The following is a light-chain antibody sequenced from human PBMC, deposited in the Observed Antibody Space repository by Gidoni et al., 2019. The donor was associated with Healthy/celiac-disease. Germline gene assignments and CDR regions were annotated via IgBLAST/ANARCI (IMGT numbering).Light chain of an antibody. CDR3: KQYNSYPWT. Sequence: DIQMTQSPSTLSASVGDRVTITCRASQIISSWLAWYQQKPGKATKLLIYKASSLESGVPSRFSGSGSGTEFTLTISSMQPDDFATYYCKQYNSYPWTFGQXTKVEIK. J-gene: IGKJ1*01. V-gene: IGKV1-5*03. CDR1: QIISSW. CDR2: KAS.